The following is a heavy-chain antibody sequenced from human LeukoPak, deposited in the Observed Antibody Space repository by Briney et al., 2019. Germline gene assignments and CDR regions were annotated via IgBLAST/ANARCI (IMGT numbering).Heavy chain of an antibody. V-gene: IGHV4-4*07. J-gene: IGHJ6*02. Sequence: SETLSLTCTVSGGSISSYYWSWIRQPAGKGLEWIGRIYTSGSTNYNPSLKSRVAMSVDTSKNQFSLKLSSVTAADTAVYCCARGHRGYSGYDPKYYYGMDVWGQGTTVTVSS. D-gene: IGHD5-12*01. CDR3: ARGHRGYSGYDPKYYYGMDV. CDR1: GGSISSYY. CDR2: IYTSGST.